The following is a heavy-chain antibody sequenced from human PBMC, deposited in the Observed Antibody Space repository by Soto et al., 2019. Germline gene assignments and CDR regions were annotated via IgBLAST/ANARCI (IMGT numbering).Heavy chain of an antibody. J-gene: IGHJ5*02. Sequence: QVQLMQSGAEVKEPGASVKVSCKASGYTFTSYTISWVRQAPGQGLEWMGWISPYNGDTKYAQNLQDRVTMTTDTSTSTAYMELRSLRSDDTAVYYCVRERSPAWLDPWGKGTLVTVSS. CDR2: ISPYNGDT. V-gene: IGHV1-18*04. CDR3: VRERSPAWLDP. CDR1: GYTFTSYT.